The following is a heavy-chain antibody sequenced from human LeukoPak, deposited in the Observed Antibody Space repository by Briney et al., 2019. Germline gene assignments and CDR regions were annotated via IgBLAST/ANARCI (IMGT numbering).Heavy chain of an antibody. J-gene: IGHJ3*02. V-gene: IGHV5-51*01. CDR2: IYPGDSDT. CDR3: ARPVYKKGYGGNSDAFDI. CDR1: GYSFTSYW. Sequence: GESLKISCKGSGYSFTSYWIGWVRQMPGKGLEWMGIIYPGDSDTRYSPSFQGQVTISADKSISTAYLQWSSLKASDTAMYYCARPVYKKGYGGNSDAFDIWGQGTMVTVSS. D-gene: IGHD4-23*01.